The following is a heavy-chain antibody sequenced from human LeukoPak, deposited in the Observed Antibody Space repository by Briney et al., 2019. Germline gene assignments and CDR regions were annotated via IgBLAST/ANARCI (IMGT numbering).Heavy chain of an antibody. CDR2: ISGSGGST. V-gene: IGHV3-23*01. CDR1: GFIFSNYA. J-gene: IGHJ4*02. CDR3: AKDIAAAGTVFVDY. Sequence: GGPLILSCAASGFIFSNYAMSWVRQAPGKVLELVSAISGSGGSTYYADSVKGRFTIFNDNSKNTLYLQMNSLRGEDTAVYYCAKDIAAAGTVFVDYWGQGTLVTVSS. D-gene: IGHD6-13*01.